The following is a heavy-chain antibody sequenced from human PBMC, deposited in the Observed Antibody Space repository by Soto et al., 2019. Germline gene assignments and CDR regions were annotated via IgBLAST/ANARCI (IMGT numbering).Heavy chain of an antibody. CDR3: ARQNGITMSIDY. D-gene: IGHD3-22*01. V-gene: IGHV4-59*08. CDR1: GGSTIRYY. CDR2: IYHSGST. Sequence: SETLSLTCSVSGGSTIRYYWSWIRQPPGKGLEWIGYIYHSGSTYYNPSLKSRVTISVDRSKNQFSLKLSSVTAADTAVYSYARQNGITMSIDYWGQGTLVTVSS. J-gene: IGHJ4*02.